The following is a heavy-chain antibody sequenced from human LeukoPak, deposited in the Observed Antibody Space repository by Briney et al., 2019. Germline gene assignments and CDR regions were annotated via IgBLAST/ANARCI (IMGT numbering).Heavy chain of an antibody. D-gene: IGHD4-17*01. V-gene: IGHV3-48*02. CDR1: GFTFSSSD. J-gene: IGHJ4*02. CDR2: ITGSSETI. Sequence: PGGSLRLSCAASGFTFSSSDMNWVRQTPGKGLEWISYITGSSETIFYADSVKGRFTISRDNAKNLLFLQMNSLREEDTAVYYCARDSDGDPSFDYWGQGSLVSVSS. CDR3: ARDSDGDPSFDY.